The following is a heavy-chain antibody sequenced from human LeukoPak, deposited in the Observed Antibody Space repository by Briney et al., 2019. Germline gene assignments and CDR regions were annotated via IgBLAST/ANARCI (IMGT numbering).Heavy chain of an antibody. CDR3: ARRSRYTGGGWFDP. D-gene: IGHD5-12*01. V-gene: IGHV4-4*09. J-gene: IGHJ5*02. CDR1: GGSISSYY. Sequence: SETLSLTCTVSGGSISSYYWSWIRQPAGKGLEWIGYIYTSGSTNYNPSLKSRVTISVDTSKNQFSLKLSSVTAADTAVYYCARRSRYTGGGWFDPWGQGTLVTVSS. CDR2: IYTSGST.